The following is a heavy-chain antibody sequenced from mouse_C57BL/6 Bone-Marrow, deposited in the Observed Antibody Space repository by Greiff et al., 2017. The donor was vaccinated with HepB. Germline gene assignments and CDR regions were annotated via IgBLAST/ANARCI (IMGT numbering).Heavy chain of an antibody. J-gene: IGHJ4*01. CDR1: GFNIKDDY. D-gene: IGHD2-3*01. Sequence: VQLKQSGAELVRPGASVKLSCTASGFNIKDDYMHWVKQRPEQGLEWIGWIDPENGDTEYASKFQGKATITADTSSNTAYLQLSSLTSEDTAVYYCTTHDGYYYAMDDWGQGTSVTVSS. V-gene: IGHV14-4*01. CDR3: TTHDGYYYAMDD. CDR2: IDPENGDT.